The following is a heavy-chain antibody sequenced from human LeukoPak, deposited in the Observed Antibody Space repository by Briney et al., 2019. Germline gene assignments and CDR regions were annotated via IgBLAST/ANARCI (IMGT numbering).Heavy chain of an antibody. D-gene: IGHD3-22*01. Sequence: GGSLRLSCTASEFTFGDYVMSWVRQAPGKGLEWVGFIRSKAYGGTTKNAASVKGRFTISRDDSRSIAYLQMNSLKTEDTAVYYCTRRYNYDSSGYYYVRDAFDIWGQGTMVTVSS. CDR3: TRRYNYDSSGYYYVRDAFDI. V-gene: IGHV3-49*04. J-gene: IGHJ3*02. CDR2: IRSKAYGGTT. CDR1: EFTFGDYV.